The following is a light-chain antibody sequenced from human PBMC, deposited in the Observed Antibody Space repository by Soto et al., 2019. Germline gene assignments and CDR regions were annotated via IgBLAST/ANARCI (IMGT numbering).Light chain of an antibody. CDR2: SAS. CDR3: QQSYSTPWT. J-gene: IGKJ1*01. V-gene: IGKV1-39*01. Sequence: DIQMTQSPSSLSASVGDRVTITCRASQTISSYLHWYQQKPGKAPQLLIYSASSLQSGLPSKFSGSGSGTDFTLTITSLQPEDFATYYFQQSYSTPWTFGQGTKVEV. CDR1: QTISSY.